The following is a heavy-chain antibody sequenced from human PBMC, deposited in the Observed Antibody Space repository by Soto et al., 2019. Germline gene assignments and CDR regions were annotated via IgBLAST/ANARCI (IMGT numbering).Heavy chain of an antibody. Sequence: SETLSLTCTVSGCSISSSSYYWGWIRQPPGKGLEWIGSIYYSGSTYYNPSLKSRVTISVDTSKNQFSLKLSSVTAADTAVYYCARHLHYYDSSGHFDYWGQGTLVTVSS. D-gene: IGHD3-22*01. V-gene: IGHV4-39*01. CDR3: ARHLHYYDSSGHFDY. CDR2: IYYSGST. J-gene: IGHJ4*02. CDR1: GCSISSSSYY.